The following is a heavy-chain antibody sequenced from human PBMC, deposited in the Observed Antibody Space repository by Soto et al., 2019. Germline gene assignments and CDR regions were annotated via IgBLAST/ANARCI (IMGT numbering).Heavy chain of an antibody. V-gene: IGHV3-30-3*01. CDR3: ARPPLPWDYYYGIDV. CDR1: GFTFSSYA. J-gene: IGHJ6*02. CDR2: ISYDGSNK. Sequence: QVQLVESGGGVVQPGRSLRLSCAASGFTFSSYAMHWVRQAPGKGLEWVAVISYDGSNKYYADSVKGRFTISRDNSKNTLYLQMNSLRAEDTAVYYCARPPLPWDYYYGIDVWGQGTTVTVSS.